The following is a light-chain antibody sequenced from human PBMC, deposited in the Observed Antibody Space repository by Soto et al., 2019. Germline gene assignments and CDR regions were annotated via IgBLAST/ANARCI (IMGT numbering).Light chain of an antibody. CDR1: SSDVGSYNL. CDR2: EGS. V-gene: IGLV2-23*01. J-gene: IGLJ2*01. CDR3: CSYAGSSPHVV. Sequence: QSALTQPASVSGSPGQSITISCTGTSSDVGSYNLVSWYQQHPGKAPKLMIYEGSKRPSGVSNRFSGSKSGNTASLTISGLQAEDEADYYCCSYAGSSPHVVFGGGTKVTDL.